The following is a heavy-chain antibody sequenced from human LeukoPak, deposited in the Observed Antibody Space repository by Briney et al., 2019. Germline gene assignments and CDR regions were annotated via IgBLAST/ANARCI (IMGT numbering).Heavy chain of an antibody. D-gene: IGHD3-22*01. CDR3: TTTYNYDSSGSIVDY. V-gene: IGHV3-15*01. CDR1: GVTFRNAW. CDR2: IKSKTDGGTT. Sequence: PGGSLRLSCAASGVTFRNAWMTWVRQAPGQGLEWVGRIKSKTDGGTTAYAAPGKVRFTLSRDDSKNTLYLQMNSLKTEDAALYYCTTTYNYDSSGSIVDYWGQGTLVTVSS. J-gene: IGHJ4*02.